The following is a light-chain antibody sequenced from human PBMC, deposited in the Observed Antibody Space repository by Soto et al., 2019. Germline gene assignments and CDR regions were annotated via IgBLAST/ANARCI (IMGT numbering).Light chain of an antibody. J-gene: IGLJ1*01. CDR1: SSNIGTSS. CDR2: TTN. Sequence: QSVLTQPHSASRTPGQRVTISCSGSSSNIGTSSVHWFQQLPGTAPKLLISTTNQRPSGVPERFSGSKSGTSASLAISGLQSEDEADYYCAAWDDSLNGHVFGTGTKVTVL. CDR3: AAWDDSLNGHV. V-gene: IGLV1-44*01.